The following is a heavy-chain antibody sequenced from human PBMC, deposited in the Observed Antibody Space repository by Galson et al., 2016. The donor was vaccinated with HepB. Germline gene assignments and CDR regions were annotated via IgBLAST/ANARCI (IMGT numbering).Heavy chain of an antibody. CDR3: TRDISTGIRGCDY. Sequence: SLRLSCAAAGFTLRGQNMIWVRQAPGKGLEWVSFIYTRGTYRKYGDSVEGRFIISRDDAKNPLYLQMNSLRVEDTAVYYCTRDISTGIRGCDYWGQGALVTVSS. CDR2: IYTRGTYR. D-gene: IGHD3-10*01. CDR1: GFTLRGQN. J-gene: IGHJ4*02. V-gene: IGHV3-21*01.